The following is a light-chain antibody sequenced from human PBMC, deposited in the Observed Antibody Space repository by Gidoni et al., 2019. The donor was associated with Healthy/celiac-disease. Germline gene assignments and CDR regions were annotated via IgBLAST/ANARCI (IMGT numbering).Light chain of an antibody. Sequence: SYELTQPPSVSVSPGQTARNTCSGDALPKQYAYWYQQKPGQAPVLVIYKDSERPSGIPERFSGSSSGTTVTLTISGVQAEDEADYDCQSADSSGTYVVFGGGTKLTVL. CDR1: ALPKQY. CDR2: KDS. CDR3: QSADSSGTYVV. J-gene: IGLJ2*01. V-gene: IGLV3-25*02.